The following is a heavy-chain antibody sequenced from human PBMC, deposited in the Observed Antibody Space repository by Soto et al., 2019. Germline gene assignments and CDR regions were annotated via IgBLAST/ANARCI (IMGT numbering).Heavy chain of an antibody. J-gene: IGHJ4*02. CDR2: IRSVPYGGTT. D-gene: IGHD5-12*01. V-gene: IGHV3-49*03. CDR1: GFVFADYG. CDR3: TRMDSGYAIFDD. Sequence: PGGSLRLSCSTSGFVFADYGLNWFRQAPGKGLEWVGFIRSVPYGGTTEYAASVKGRFTISVDVSRSIGYLQMNSLQTEDTAVYFYTRMDSGYAIFDDWGQGTLVTVSS.